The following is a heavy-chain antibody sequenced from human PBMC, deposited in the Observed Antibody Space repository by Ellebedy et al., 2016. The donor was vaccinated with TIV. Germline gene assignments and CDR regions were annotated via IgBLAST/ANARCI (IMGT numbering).Heavy chain of an antibody. V-gene: IGHV3-21*01. CDR1: GFTFSSFT. CDR2: ISSSATYI. J-gene: IGHJ4*02. Sequence: GESLKISCAASGFTFSSFTMNWVRQAPGKGLEWVSSISSSATYIHNADSVKGRFTISRDNAKNSLYLQMSSLRVEDTAVYYCARPGASYSSSWYDFDCWGQGTLVTVSS. D-gene: IGHD6-13*01. CDR3: ARPGASYSSSWYDFDC.